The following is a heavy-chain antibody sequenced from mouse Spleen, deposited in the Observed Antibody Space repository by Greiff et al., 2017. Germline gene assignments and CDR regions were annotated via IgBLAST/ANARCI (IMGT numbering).Heavy chain of an antibody. CDR3: TRGTGVYFDY. D-gene: IGHD3-3*01. V-gene: IGHV1-15*01. J-gene: IGHJ2*01. CDR2: IDPETGGT. CDR1: GYTFTDYE. Sequence: SGAELVRPGASVTLSCKASGYTFTDYEMHWVKQTPVHGLEWIGAIDPETGGTAYNQKFKGKAILTADKSSSTAYMELRSLTSEDSAVYYCTRGTGVYFDYWGQGTTLTVSS.